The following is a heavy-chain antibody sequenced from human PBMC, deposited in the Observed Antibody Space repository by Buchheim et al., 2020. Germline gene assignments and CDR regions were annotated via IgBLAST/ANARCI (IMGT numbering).Heavy chain of an antibody. CDR3: ARDLKNYDILTGFDY. V-gene: IGHV3-48*03. Sequence: EVQLVESGGGLVQPGGSLRLSCAASGFTFSSYEMNWVRQAPGKGLEWVSYISSSGSTIYYADSVKGRFTISRDNAKNSLYLQMNSLRAEDMAVYYCARDLKNYDILTGFDYWGQGTL. D-gene: IGHD3-9*01. CDR2: ISSSGSTI. CDR1: GFTFSSYE. J-gene: IGHJ4*02.